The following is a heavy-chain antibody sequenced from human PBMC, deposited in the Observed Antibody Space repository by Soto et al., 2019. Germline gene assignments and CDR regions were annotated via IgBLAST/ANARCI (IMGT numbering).Heavy chain of an antibody. CDR3: ARDAWDGDDGAYFDY. CDR1: GFTFSNYA. V-gene: IGHV3-30-3*01. CDR2: ISYDGTNK. J-gene: IGHJ4*02. D-gene: IGHD4-17*01. Sequence: QVQLVESGGGVVQPGRSLRLSCAASGFTFSNYAIHCVRQAPGKGLEWMALISYDGTNKQYADSVKGRFTISRDNSKNTRYLQMNSLRAEDTAVDYCARDAWDGDDGAYFDYWGQGTLVTVSS.